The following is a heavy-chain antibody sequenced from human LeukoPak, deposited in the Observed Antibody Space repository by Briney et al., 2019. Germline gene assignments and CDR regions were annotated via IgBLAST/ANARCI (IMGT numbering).Heavy chain of an antibody. Sequence: PGGSLRLSCAVSGFTFSSYWMHWVRQGPRKGLVWVSRINSDGSSTGYADSVKGRFTISRDNPKNTLYLQMNSLRVEDTAVYYCARAVGYCSSTSCYLDYWGQGTLVTVSS. CDR2: INSDGSST. CDR3: ARAVGYCSSTSCYLDY. CDR1: GFTFSSYW. D-gene: IGHD2-2*01. J-gene: IGHJ4*02. V-gene: IGHV3-74*01.